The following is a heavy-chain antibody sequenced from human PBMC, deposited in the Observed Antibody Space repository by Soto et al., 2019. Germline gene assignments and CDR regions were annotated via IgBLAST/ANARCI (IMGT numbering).Heavy chain of an antibody. CDR3: AKLRSSSWTQYAFDI. Sequence: GGSLRLSCAASGFTFSSYGMHWLRQAPGKGLEWVAIISSDGSNKYYGDSVKGRFTISRDNSENTLYLQMNSLRAEDTATYYCAKLRSSSWTQYAFDIWGHGTMVTVSS. CDR2: ISSDGSNK. J-gene: IGHJ3*02. CDR1: GFTFSSYG. V-gene: IGHV3-30*18. D-gene: IGHD6-13*01.